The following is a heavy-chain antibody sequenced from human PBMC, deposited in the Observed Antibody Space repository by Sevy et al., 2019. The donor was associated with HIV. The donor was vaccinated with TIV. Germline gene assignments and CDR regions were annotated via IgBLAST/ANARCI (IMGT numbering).Heavy chain of an antibody. J-gene: IGHJ4*02. Sequence: GGSLRLSCAASGFRFDDYAMHWVRQTPGKGLEWVSGISWSSGTTRYADFVMGRFTVSRDNAKNSLYLQMNSLRDEDTALYYCVKDMGDYYDSYGFKMFDFWGQGTLVTVSS. CDR3: VKDMGDYYDSYGFKMFDF. D-gene: IGHD3-22*01. V-gene: IGHV3-9*01. CDR2: ISWSSGTT. CDR1: GFRFDDYA.